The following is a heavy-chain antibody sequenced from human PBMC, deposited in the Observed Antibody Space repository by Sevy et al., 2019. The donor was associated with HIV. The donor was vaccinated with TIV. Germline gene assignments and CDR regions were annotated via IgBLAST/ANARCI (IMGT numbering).Heavy chain of an antibody. J-gene: IGHJ6*02. CDR1: GAASSSGGYY. V-gene: IGHV4-31*03. CDR2: IYHSGSS. Sequence: SETLSLTCTVSGAASSSGGYYWTWIRQHPGKGLEWIGNIYHSGSSFYNPSLKGRVVMSVVTSKNQFSLNLTSLTAADTAVYYCARVPVGSSPYYYAIDVWGQGTSVTVSS. D-gene: IGHD6-6*01. CDR3: ARVPVGSSPYYYAIDV.